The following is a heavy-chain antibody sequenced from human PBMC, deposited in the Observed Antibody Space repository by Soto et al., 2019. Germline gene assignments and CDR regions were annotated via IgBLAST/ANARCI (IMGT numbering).Heavy chain of an antibody. D-gene: IGHD6-13*01. CDR1: GDSINNSHW. CDR2: TYHSGTT. Sequence: QVQLQESCPGLVQPSGTLSLTCAVSGDSINNSHWWSWVRQTPGKGLEWIGETYHSGTTNYNPSLKTRVTISINKAKNQFSLKMNSGTAADTAVYYCAREVNSSPARGPNWFDPWGQGTLVTVSS. J-gene: IGHJ5*02. V-gene: IGHV4-4*02. CDR3: AREVNSSPARGPNWFDP.